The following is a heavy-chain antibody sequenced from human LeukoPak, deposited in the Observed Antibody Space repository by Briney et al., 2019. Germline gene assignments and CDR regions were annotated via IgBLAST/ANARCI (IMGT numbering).Heavy chain of an antibody. CDR2: ISAYNGNT. Sequence: GASVKVSCKASGYTFTSYGISWVRQAPGQGLEWMGWISAYNGNTNYAQKFQGRVTMTEDTSTDTAYMELSSLRSEDTAVYYCATDPELAILTGYYSSGLRYGMDVWGQGTTVTVSS. J-gene: IGHJ6*02. CDR3: ATDPELAILTGYYSSGLRYGMDV. V-gene: IGHV1-18*01. D-gene: IGHD3-9*01. CDR1: GYTFTSYG.